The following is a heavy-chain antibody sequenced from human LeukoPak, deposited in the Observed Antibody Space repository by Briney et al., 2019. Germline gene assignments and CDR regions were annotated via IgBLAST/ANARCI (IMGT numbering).Heavy chain of an antibody. CDR3: ARSYSSSSSPYNWFDP. V-gene: IGHV1-8*01. J-gene: IGHJ5*02. D-gene: IGHD6-13*01. Sequence: ASVKVSCKASGYTFTSYDINWVRQATGQGLEWMGWMKPNSGNTGYAQKFQGRVTMTRNTSISTAYMELSSLRSEDTAVYYCARSYSSSSSPYNWFDPWGQGTLVTVSS. CDR1: GYTFTSYD. CDR2: MKPNSGNT.